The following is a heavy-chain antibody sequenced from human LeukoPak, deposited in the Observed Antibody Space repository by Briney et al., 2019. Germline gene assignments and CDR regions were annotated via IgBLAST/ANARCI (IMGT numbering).Heavy chain of an antibody. V-gene: IGHV3-23*01. Sequence: GGCLRLSCAASGFTFSSYAMSWVRQAPGKGLEWDSAISGSGGSTYYADSVKGRFTISRDNSKNTLYLQMNSLRAEDTAVYYCAKPYYDFWSGYYSYWGQGTLVTVSS. J-gene: IGHJ4*02. CDR2: ISGSGGST. CDR1: GFTFSSYA. CDR3: AKPYYDFWSGYYSY. D-gene: IGHD3-3*01.